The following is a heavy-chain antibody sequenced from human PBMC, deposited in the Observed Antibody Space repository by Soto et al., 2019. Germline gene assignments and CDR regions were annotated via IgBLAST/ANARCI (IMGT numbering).Heavy chain of an antibody. CDR2: IYSGGST. D-gene: IGHD3-16*02. CDR1: GFTVSSNY. Sequence: GGSLRLSCAASGFTVSSNYMSWVRQAPGKGLEWVSVIYSGGSTYYADSVKGRFTISRDNSKNTLYLQMNSLRAEDTAVYYCARDRVRYDYVWGSYRPTYYYYGMDVWGQGTTVTVSS. CDR3: ARDRVRYDYVWGSYRPTYYYYGMDV. V-gene: IGHV3-53*01. J-gene: IGHJ6*02.